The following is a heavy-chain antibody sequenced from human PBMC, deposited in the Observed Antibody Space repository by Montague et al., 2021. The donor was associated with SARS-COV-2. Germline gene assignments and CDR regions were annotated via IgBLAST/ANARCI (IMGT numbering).Heavy chain of an antibody. CDR3: ARDNYGYWGYYGLEV. CDR1: GGSIGTYY. Sequence: SETLSLTCTVSGGSIGTYYWNWIRQSPGKGLEWLGYIYYTGSTKYSPALKSRVTISMDTSRDQLSLRLKSVTAADTAVYYCARDNYGYWGYYGLEVWGQGTPVIVSS. CDR2: IYYTGST. V-gene: IGHV4-59*01. J-gene: IGHJ6*02. D-gene: IGHD5-18*01.